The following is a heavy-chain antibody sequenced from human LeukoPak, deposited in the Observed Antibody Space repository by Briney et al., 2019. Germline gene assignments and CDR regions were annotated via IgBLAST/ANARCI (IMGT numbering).Heavy chain of an antibody. CDR3: AGCPTVYGMDV. J-gene: IGHJ6*02. V-gene: IGHV5-51*01. CDR2: IYPGDSHT. Sequence: GESLKISCKDSGYSFTNYWIGWVRQMPGKGLEWMGIIYPGDSHTRYSPSFQGQVTISADKSIGTAYLQWSSLKASDTAIYYCAGCPTVYGMDVWGQGTTVTVSS. CDR1: GYSFTNYW.